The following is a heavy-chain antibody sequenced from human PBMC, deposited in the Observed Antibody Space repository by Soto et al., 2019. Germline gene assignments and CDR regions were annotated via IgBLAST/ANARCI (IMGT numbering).Heavy chain of an antibody. CDR1: GFTFSSYA. CDR2: ISGSGGST. CDR3: AKDTLIRGVSYFDY. J-gene: IGHJ4*02. V-gene: IGHV3-23*01. Sequence: GGSLRLSCAASGFTFSSYAMSRVRQAPGKGLEWVSAISGSGGSTYYADSVKGRFTISRDNSKNTLYLQMNSLRAEDTAVYYCAKDTLIRGVSYFDYWGQGTLVTVSS. D-gene: IGHD3-10*01.